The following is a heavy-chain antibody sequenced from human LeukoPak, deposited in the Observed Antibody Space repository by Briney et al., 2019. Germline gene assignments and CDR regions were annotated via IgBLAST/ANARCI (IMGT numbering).Heavy chain of an antibody. V-gene: IGHV4-4*07. CDR3: VRDWEGYSSRTSCYGPALDI. J-gene: IGHJ3*02. Sequence: PSETLSLTCTVSGGSISNFYWNWIRQPAGEGLEWIGRIYSSGNTHYNPSLKSRVSMSVDTSKNQFSLKLSSVTAADTAVYYCVRDWEGYSSRTSCYGPALDIWGQGTMVTVSS. CDR1: GGSISNFY. D-gene: IGHD2-2*01. CDR2: IYSSGNT.